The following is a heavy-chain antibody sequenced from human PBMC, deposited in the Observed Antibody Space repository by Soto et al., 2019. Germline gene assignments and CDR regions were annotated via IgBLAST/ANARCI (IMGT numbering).Heavy chain of an antibody. Sequence: SVKVSCKASGGTFSSYTISWVRQAPGQGLEWMGRIIPIFGTANYAQKFQGRVTITADESTSTAYMELSSLRSEDTAVYYCAREYSGYDQDYNWFDPWGQGTLVTVSS. J-gene: IGHJ5*02. CDR1: GGTFSSYT. CDR2: IIPIFGTA. CDR3: AREYSGYDQDYNWFDP. D-gene: IGHD5-12*01. V-gene: IGHV1-69*13.